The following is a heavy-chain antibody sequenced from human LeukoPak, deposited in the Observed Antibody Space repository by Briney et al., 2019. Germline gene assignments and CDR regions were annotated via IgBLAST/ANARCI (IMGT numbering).Heavy chain of an antibody. CDR3: TTRITVDY. CDR2: TRNKANNYAT. D-gene: IGHD3-16*01. V-gene: IGHV3-72*01. CDR1: GYTFSDHY. J-gene: IGHJ4*02. Sequence: GGSLRLSCAASGYTFSDHYIDWVRQAPGKGLEWVGHTRNKANNYATEYAASVKGRFTISRDDSRNSVYLQMNSLKTEDTAVYYCTTRITVDYWGQGTLVTVSS.